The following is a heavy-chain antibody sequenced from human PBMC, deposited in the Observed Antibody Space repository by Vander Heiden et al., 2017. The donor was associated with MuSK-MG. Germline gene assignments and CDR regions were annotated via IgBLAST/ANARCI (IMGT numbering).Heavy chain of an antibody. CDR2: IYYSGST. Sequence: VQLQESGPGMVTPSATLSLTCTVSGGSISTYYWSWIRQPPGKGLEWLGYIYYSGSTNYNPAHKSRVTISLDTPKKECSLKLRTVTAADPAVYYCARESRRRGGMDVCGQGTTVTVYS. V-gene: IGHV4-59*01. CDR1: GGSISTYY. J-gene: IGHJ6*02. D-gene: IGHD3-10*01. CDR3: ARESRRRGGMDV.